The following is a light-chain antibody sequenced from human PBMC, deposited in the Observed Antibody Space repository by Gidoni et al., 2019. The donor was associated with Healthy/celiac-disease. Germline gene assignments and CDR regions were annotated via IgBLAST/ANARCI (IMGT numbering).Light chain of an antibody. CDR1: QSISSW. CDR2: KAS. J-gene: IGKJ2*01. CDR3: QQYNSYSPMYT. Sequence: DIHMTQSPSTLSASVGDRVTITCRASQSISSWLAWYQQKPGKAPKLLIYKASSLESGVPSRFSGSGSGTEFTLTISSLQPDDFATYYCQQYNSYSPMYTFGQGTKLEIK. V-gene: IGKV1-5*03.